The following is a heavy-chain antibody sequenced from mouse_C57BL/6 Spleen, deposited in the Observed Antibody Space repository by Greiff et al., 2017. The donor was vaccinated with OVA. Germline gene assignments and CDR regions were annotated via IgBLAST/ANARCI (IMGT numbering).Heavy chain of an antibody. Sequence: EVQLQQSGAELVRPGASVMLSCTASGFNIKDYYMHWVKQRPEQGLEWIGRIDPEDGDTEYAPKFQGKATMTADTSSNTAYLQLSSLTSEDTAVYYCTRGDIYYDYEVSYWGQGTTLTVSS. CDR3: TRGDIYYDYEVSY. J-gene: IGHJ2*01. CDR1: GFNIKDYY. CDR2: IDPEDGDT. D-gene: IGHD2-4*01. V-gene: IGHV14-1*01.